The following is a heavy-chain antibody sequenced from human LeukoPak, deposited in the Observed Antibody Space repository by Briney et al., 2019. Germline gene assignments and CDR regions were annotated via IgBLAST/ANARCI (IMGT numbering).Heavy chain of an antibody. D-gene: IGHD3-10*01. V-gene: IGHV1-69*13. CDR2: IIPIFGTA. CDR1: GGTFSSYA. CDR3: ARSPHYMVRGVIRSPFDY. J-gene: IGHJ4*02. Sequence: SVKVSCKASGGTFSSYAISWVRQAPGQGLEWMGGIIPIFGTANYAQKFQGRVTITADESTSTAYMELGSLRSEDTAVYYCARSPHYMVRGVIRSPFDYWGQGTLVTVSS.